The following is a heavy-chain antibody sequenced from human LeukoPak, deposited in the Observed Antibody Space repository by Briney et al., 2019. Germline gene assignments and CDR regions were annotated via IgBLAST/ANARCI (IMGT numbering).Heavy chain of an antibody. V-gene: IGHV1-69*13. Sequence: ASVKVSCKASGGTFSSYAISWVRQAPGQGLEWMGGIIPIFGTANYAQKFQGRVTITADESTSTAYMELSSLRSEDTAVYYCARGLLSYGAPSHFDYWGQGTLVIVSS. D-gene: IGHD4-17*01. CDR1: GGTFSSYA. CDR3: ARGLLSYGAPSHFDY. J-gene: IGHJ4*02. CDR2: IIPIFGTA.